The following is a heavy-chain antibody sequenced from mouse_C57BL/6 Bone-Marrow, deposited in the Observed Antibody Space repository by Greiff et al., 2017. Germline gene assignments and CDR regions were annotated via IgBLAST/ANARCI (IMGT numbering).Heavy chain of an antibody. CDR1: GFSLTSYG. Sequence: QVQLVESGPGLVQPSQSLSITCTVSGFSLTSYGVHWVRQSPGKGLEWLGVIWSGGSTDYNAAFISRLSISKDNSKSQVFFKMNSLQADDTAIYYCARNGNYGSSYSAMDYWGQGTSVTVSS. CDR2: IWSGGST. V-gene: IGHV2-2*01. D-gene: IGHD1-1*01. CDR3: ARNGNYGSSYSAMDY. J-gene: IGHJ4*01.